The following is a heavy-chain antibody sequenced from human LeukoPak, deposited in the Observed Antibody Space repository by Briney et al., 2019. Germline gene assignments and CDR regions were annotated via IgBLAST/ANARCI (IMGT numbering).Heavy chain of an antibody. CDR3: ARDLEVTTVGMDV. Sequence: ASVKVSCKASGYTFTSYGISWVRQAPGQGLEWMGIINPSGGSTSYAQKFQGRVTMTRDTSTSTVYMELSSLRSEDTAVYYCARDLEVTTVGMDVWGQGTTVTVSS. CDR1: GYTFTSYG. V-gene: IGHV1-46*01. J-gene: IGHJ6*02. CDR2: INPSGGST. D-gene: IGHD4-17*01.